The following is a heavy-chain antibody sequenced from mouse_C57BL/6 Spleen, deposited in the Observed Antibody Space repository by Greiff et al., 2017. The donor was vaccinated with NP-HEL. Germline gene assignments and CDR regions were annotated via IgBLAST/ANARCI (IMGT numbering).Heavy chain of an antibody. CDR3: AGPYYYGSSYVGFAY. CDR1: GFTFSSYA. J-gene: IGHJ3*01. CDR2: ISDGGSYT. V-gene: IGHV5-4*03. D-gene: IGHD1-1*01. Sequence: EVKLVESGGGLVKPGGSLKLSCAASGFTFSSYAMSWVRQTPEKRLEWVATISDGGSYTYYPANVKGRVTISRDNATNNLYLQMSQLKSEDTAMYYCAGPYYYGSSYVGFAYWGQGTLVTVSA.